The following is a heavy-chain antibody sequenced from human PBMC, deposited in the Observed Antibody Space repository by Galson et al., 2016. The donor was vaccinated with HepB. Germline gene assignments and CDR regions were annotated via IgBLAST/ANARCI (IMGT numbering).Heavy chain of an antibody. CDR2: IYWDGDE. D-gene: IGHD1-26*01. V-gene: IGHV2-5*02. J-gene: IGHJ4*02. CDR1: GFSLRTTGVG. CDR3: VHIVHSGSYYYFAY. Sequence: LVPPPPPLPLPCLFSGFSLRTTGVGVGWMRQPPGKTLEWLAHIYWDGDERYSPSLKSRLTITKDTSKNRVVLTMTNMDPVDTATYYCVHIVHSGSYYYFAYWGQGTLVTVSA.